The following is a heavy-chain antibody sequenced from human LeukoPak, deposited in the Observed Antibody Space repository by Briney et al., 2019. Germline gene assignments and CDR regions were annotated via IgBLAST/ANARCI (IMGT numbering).Heavy chain of an antibody. V-gene: IGHV1-69*04. CDR2: IIPILGIA. CDR3: ARDFSPGVYYYFDY. J-gene: IGHJ4*02. CDR1: GGTFSSYA. D-gene: IGHD5/OR15-5a*01. Sequence: ASVKVSCKASGGTFSSYAISWVRQAPGRGLEWMGRIIPILGIANYAQKFQGRVTITADESTSTAYMELSSLRSEDTAVYYCARDFSPGVYYYFDYWGQGTLVTVSS.